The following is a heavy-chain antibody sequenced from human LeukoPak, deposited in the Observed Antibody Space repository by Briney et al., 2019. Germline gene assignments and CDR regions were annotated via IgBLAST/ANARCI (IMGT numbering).Heavy chain of an antibody. D-gene: IGHD3-16*01. J-gene: IGHJ5*02. CDR1: GMSITSRHY. CDR2: TSHSDSP. V-gene: IGHV4-38-2*02. CDR3: ARDFGETSLPNWFDP. Sequence: SETLSLTCSVSGMSITSRHYWGWIRQSPGKGLEWIGSTSHSDSPYYNPSLESRVTISLDTSRNQFSLKLTSVTAADTAVYYCARDFGETSLPNWFDPWGQGTLVIVSS.